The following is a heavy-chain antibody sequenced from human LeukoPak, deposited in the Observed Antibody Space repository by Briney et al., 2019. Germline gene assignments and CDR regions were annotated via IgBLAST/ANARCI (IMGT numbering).Heavy chain of an antibody. Sequence: PGGSLRVSRAASGFTFSSYAMSWVRQAPGKGLEWVSAISGSGGSTYYADSVKGRFTISRDNSKNTLYLQMNSLRAEDTAVYYCAKDEIPLRYFDWLSYYFDYWGQGTLVTVSS. CDR1: GFTFSSYA. CDR3: AKDEIPLRYFDWLSYYFDY. V-gene: IGHV3-23*01. CDR2: ISGSGGST. D-gene: IGHD3-9*01. J-gene: IGHJ4*02.